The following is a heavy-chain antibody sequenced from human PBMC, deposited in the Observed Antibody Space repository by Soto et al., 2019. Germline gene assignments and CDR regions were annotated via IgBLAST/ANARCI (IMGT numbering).Heavy chain of an antibody. CDR1: GYSFTNYW. J-gene: IGHJ6*02. CDR3: ARASGSDGMDV. V-gene: IGHV5-51*01. CDR2: IYPGDSDT. Sequence: PGESLKISCNGSGYSFTNYWIVWVRQMPGKGLEWMGSIYPGDSDTRYRPSSQGQVTTSADESITTAYLQWTSLKASDTAMYYCARASGSDGMDVWGQGTTVTVYS.